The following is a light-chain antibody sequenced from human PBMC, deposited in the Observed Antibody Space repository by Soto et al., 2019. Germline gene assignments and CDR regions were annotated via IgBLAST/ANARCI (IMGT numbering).Light chain of an antibody. CDR2: EVS. V-gene: IGLV2-18*01. CDR3: SLYTSSSTYVV. CDR1: SSDVGSYNR. J-gene: IGLJ2*01. Sequence: QSVLTQPPSVSWSPGQAVTISCTGTSSDVGSYNRVSWYQQPPGTAPKLMIYEVSNRPSGVPDRFSGSKSGNTASLTISGLQAEDEADYYCSLYTSSSTYVVFGGGTKLTVL.